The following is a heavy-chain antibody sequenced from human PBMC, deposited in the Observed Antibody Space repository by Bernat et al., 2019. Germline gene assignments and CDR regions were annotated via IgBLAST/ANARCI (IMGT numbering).Heavy chain of an antibody. Sequence: QVQLVESGGGVVQPGRSLRLSCAASGFTFSGSGMHWVRQAPGKWLEWVALIWYDGSNKYYADSVKGRFTISRDNSKNMLYLQMNSLRAEDMAVYYCARVGDILTGNNLNDYWGQGTLVTVSS. CDR1: GFTFSGSG. V-gene: IGHV3-33*01. CDR2: IWYDGSNK. CDR3: ARVGDILTGNNLNDY. J-gene: IGHJ4*02. D-gene: IGHD3-9*01.